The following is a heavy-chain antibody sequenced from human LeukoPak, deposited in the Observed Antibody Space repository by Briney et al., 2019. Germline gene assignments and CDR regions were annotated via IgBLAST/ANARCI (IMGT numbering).Heavy chain of an antibody. D-gene: IGHD2-21*02. CDR3: AKDLLFRSVPYFDY. V-gene: IGHV3-23*01. CDR2: FSGSGGST. Sequence: PGGSLRLSCAASGLTFSSYAMSWVRQAPGKGLECISGFSGSGGSTYYADSVKGRFTISRDNSKNTLYLQMNSLRAEDTVVYYCAKDLLFRSVPYFDYWGQGTLVTVSS. J-gene: IGHJ4*02. CDR1: GLTFSSYA.